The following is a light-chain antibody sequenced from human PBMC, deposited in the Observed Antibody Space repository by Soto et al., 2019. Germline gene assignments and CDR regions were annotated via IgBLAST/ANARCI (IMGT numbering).Light chain of an antibody. J-gene: IGLJ1*01. Sequence: TQPPSVSGAPGQRVTISCTGTSSNIGAGYDVHWYQHLPGTAPKLLIYGNTIRPSGGPDRFSGSKSGTSASLAITGLQAEDEADYYCQSYDRSLRAYVFGTGTKVT. V-gene: IGLV1-40*01. CDR2: GNT. CDR1: SSNIGAGYD. CDR3: QSYDRSLRAYV.